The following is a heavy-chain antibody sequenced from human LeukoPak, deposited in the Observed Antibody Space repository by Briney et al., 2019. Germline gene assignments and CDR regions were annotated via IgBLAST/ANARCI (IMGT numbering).Heavy chain of an antibody. CDR3: ARVNDSSGYTYDY. D-gene: IGHD3-22*01. Sequence: GASVKVSCKASGYTFTGYYMRWVRQAPGQGLEWMGWINPNSGGTNYAQKFQGRVTMTRDTSISTAYMELSRLRSDDTAVYYCARVNDSSGYTYDYWGQGTLVTVSS. CDR1: GYTFTGYY. V-gene: IGHV1-2*02. J-gene: IGHJ4*02. CDR2: INPNSGGT.